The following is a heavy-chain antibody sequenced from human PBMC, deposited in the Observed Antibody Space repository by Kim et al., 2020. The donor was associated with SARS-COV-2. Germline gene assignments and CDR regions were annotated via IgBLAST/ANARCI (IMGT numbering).Heavy chain of an antibody. CDR2: ISPNYGNA. D-gene: IGHD3-10*01. Sequence: ASVKVSCKASGYTFTSYAISWVRQAPGQGLEWMGGISPNYGNANYAQKLQGRVTITTDTSTSTAYMELSSLRSDDTAVYYCARDQGDGSGSPPSYYYYYY. CDR1: GYTFTSYA. CDR3: ARDQGDGSGSPPSYYYYYY. J-gene: IGHJ6*03. V-gene: IGHV1-18*01.